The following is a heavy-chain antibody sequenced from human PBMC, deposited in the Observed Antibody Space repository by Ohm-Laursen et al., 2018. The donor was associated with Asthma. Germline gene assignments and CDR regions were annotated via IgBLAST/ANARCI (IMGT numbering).Heavy chain of an antibody. CDR2: VYGDGSNT. J-gene: IGHJ4*02. CDR3: ARGNLEGLL. V-gene: IGHV3-74*01. Sequence: SLRLSCSASGFTFSTYWMHWVRQAPGKGLVWVSRVYGDGSNTIYAAAVRGRFTISRDDAQNTLYLQMNSLTVADTAVYYCARGNLEGLLWGQGTLVTVSS. D-gene: IGHD3-10*01. CDR1: GFTFSTYW.